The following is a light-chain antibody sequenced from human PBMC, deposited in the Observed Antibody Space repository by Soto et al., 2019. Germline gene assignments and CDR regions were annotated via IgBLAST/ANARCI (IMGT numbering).Light chain of an antibody. Sequence: EIVMTQSPATLSVSPGERATLSCRASQSVSSNLAWYQQKPGQAPRLLIYAASTRATGSPARFSGSGSGTEFDLTISSLQSEDFAVYYYQQYNNWPPISFGGGTKVEIK. J-gene: IGKJ4*01. CDR1: QSVSSN. V-gene: IGKV3-15*01. CDR3: QQYNNWPPIS. CDR2: AAS.